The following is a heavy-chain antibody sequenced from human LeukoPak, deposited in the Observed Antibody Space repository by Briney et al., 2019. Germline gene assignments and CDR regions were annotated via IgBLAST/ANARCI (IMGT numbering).Heavy chain of an antibody. CDR3: ARHCSRSGGSCYRPYYFDY. V-gene: IGHV4-59*08. CDR1: GGSISSYY. CDR2: IYYSGST. J-gene: IGHJ4*02. Sequence: SETLSLTCTVSGGSISSYYWSWIRQPPGKGLEWIGYIYYSGSTNYNPSLKSRVTISGDTSKNQFSLKLSSVTAADTAVYYCARHCSRSGGSCYRPYYFDYWGQGTLVTVSS. D-gene: IGHD2-15*01.